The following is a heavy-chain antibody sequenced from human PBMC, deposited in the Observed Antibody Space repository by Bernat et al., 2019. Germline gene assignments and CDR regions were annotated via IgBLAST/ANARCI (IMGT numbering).Heavy chain of an antibody. J-gene: IGHJ4*02. V-gene: IGHV3-23*01. Sequence: EVQLLESGGGLVQPGGSLRLSCAASGFTFSSYAMSWVRQAPGKGLEWVSAISNGGGGTYYAGPVKGRFTISRENSKNPLYLQMNSLRAEDTAVYYCAKRGTAAGTAAWSGGEYYFDYWGRGTLVTVSS. CDR3: AKRGTAAGTAAWSGGEYYFDY. D-gene: IGHD6-13*01. CDR1: GFTFSSYA. CDR2: ISNGGGGT.